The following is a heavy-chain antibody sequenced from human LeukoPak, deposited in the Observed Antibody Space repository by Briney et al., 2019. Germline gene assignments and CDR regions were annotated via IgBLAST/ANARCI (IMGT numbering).Heavy chain of an antibody. J-gene: IGHJ4*02. CDR3: ARLPLRDFWSGYYPLDY. CDR1: GYTFTGYY. V-gene: IGHV1-2*02. CDR2: INPNSGGT. D-gene: IGHD3-3*01. Sequence: ASVKVSCKASGYTFTGYYMHWVRQAPGQGLEWMGWINPNSGGTNYAQRFQGRVTMTRDTSISTAYMELSRLRSDDTAVYYCARLPLRDFWSGYYPLDYWGQGTLVTVS.